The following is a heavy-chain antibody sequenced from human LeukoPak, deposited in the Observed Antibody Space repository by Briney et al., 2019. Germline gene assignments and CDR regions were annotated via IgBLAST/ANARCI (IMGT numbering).Heavy chain of an antibody. Sequence: PGGSLRLSCAASGFTLSTYGMSWVRQAPGKGLEWVSAVSSTGGTTYYADSVKGRFTISRDNSKNTLFLQINSLRAEDTAVYYCAKNGDRGAFCSGGTCYPYYYYYMDVWGKGTTVTISS. V-gene: IGHV3-23*01. D-gene: IGHD2-15*01. CDR2: VSSTGGTT. J-gene: IGHJ6*03. CDR3: AKNGDRGAFCSGGTCYPYYYYYMDV. CDR1: GFTLSTYG.